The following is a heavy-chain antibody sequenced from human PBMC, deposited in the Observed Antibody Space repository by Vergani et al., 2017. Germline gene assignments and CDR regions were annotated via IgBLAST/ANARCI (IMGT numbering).Heavy chain of an antibody. CDR3: ARDNPTVVTPCAFDM. CDR1: GGSISSGDYY. V-gene: IGHV4-30-4*01. D-gene: IGHD4-23*01. CDR2: IYYSGRT. J-gene: IGHJ3*02. Sequence: QVQLQESGPGLVKPSQTLSLTCTVSGGSISSGDYYWSWIRQPPGKGLEWIGYIYYSGRTYYNQSLKSRVTISVDTSKNQFSLKLSSVTAADTAVYYCARDNPTVVTPCAFDMWGQGTMVTVS.